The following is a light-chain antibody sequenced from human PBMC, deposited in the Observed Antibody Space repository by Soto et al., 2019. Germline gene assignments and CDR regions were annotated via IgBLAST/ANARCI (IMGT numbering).Light chain of an antibody. CDR2: EVS. Sequence: QSALTQPASVSGSPGQSITISCTGTSSDVGGYDYVSWYQQHPGKAPKLMIYEVSNRPSGVFNRFSGSKSGNTASLTISGLQAEDEADYYCSSYTSSSNSPYVFGTGTKLTVL. J-gene: IGLJ1*01. CDR1: SSDVGGYDY. CDR3: SSYTSSSNSPYV. V-gene: IGLV2-14*01.